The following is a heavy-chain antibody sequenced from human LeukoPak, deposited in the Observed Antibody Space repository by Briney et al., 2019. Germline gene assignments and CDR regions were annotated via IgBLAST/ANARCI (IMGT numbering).Heavy chain of an antibody. V-gene: IGHV3-53*01. D-gene: IGHD5-18*01. J-gene: IGHJ4*02. CDR2: IHSGGST. Sequence: PGGSLRLSCAASGFTVSSSYMSWVRQAPGKGLEWVSLIHSGGSTYYAASVKGRFTISRDNSKNTLYLQMNSLRPEDTAVYYCAKGYNYAYEYWGQGPLVTVSS. CDR1: GFTVSSSY. CDR3: AKGYNYAYEY.